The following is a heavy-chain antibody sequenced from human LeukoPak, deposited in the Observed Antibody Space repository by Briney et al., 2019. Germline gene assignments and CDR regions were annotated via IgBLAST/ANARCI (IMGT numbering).Heavy chain of an antibody. CDR1: GFTFSSYW. CDR2: INSDGSST. V-gene: IGHV3-74*01. CDR3: ARGGIRGNYYYGMDV. D-gene: IGHD2/OR15-2a*01. J-gene: IGHJ6*02. Sequence: GGSLRFSCAASGFTFSSYWMHWVRQAPGKGLVWVSRINSDGSSTSYADSVKGRFTISRDNAKNTLYLQMNSLRAEDTAVYYCARGGIRGNYYYGMDVWGQGTTVTVSS.